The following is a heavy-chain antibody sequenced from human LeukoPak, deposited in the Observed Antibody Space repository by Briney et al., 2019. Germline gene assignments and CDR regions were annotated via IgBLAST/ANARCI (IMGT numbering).Heavy chain of an antibody. D-gene: IGHD2-15*01. CDR2: IKSKTDGGTT. CDR3: TTGTRGD. CDR1: GFNFSNPR. J-gene: IGHJ4*02. V-gene: IGHV3-15*01. Sequence: GSLRLSRAASGFNFSNPRMRWVRPASGEGLEWVGRIKSKTDGGTTDYAAPVKGRFTISRDDSKNTLYLQMNSLKTEDTAVYYCTTGTRGDWGQGTLVTVSS.